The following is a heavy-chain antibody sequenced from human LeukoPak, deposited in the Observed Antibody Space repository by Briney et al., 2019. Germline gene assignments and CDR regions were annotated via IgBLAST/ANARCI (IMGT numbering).Heavy chain of an antibody. CDR2: IYYSGST. J-gene: IGHJ4*02. CDR3: TGRLPLTYSSSWYRDY. Sequence: PSETLSLTCTVSGGSISDYYWSWIRQPPGKGLEFIGYIYYSGSTNYSPSLKSRVTMSVDTSKNQFSLKLSSVTAADTAVYYCTGRLPLTYSSSWYRDYWGQGTLVTVSS. V-gene: IGHV4-59*01. D-gene: IGHD6-13*01. CDR1: GGSISDYY.